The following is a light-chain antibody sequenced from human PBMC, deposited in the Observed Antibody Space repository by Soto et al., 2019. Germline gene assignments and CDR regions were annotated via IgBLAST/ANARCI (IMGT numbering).Light chain of an antibody. CDR2: DAS. CDR3: QQYGSSPWT. CDR1: QSVSSSY. V-gene: IGKV3-20*01. Sequence: EIVLTQSPGTLSLSPGERATLSCRASQSVSSSYLAWYQQKPGQAPRPLIYDASSRAIGIPDRFSGSGSGTDFTLTISRLEPEDFAVYYCQQYGSSPWTFGQVTTVEIK. J-gene: IGKJ1*01.